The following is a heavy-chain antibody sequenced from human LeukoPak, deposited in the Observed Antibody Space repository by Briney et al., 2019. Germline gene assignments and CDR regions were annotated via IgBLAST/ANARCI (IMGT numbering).Heavy chain of an antibody. J-gene: IGHJ3*02. CDR3: AKDLTYYYGLGSSTNAFDI. V-gene: IGHV3-23*01. Sequence: QPGGSLRLSCAASGFTFSNYAMSWVRQAPGKGLEGVSGISGSGDYTYYADSLKGRYTISSGNSKNTLYLQMNSLRAEDTALYYCAKDLTYYYGLGSSTNAFDIWGQGTMVTVSS. D-gene: IGHD3-10*01. CDR2: ISGSGDYT. CDR1: GFTFSNYA.